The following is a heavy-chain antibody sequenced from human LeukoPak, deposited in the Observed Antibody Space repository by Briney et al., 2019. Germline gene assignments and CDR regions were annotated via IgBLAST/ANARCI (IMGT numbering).Heavy chain of an antibody. J-gene: IGHJ4*02. CDR1: GFTFSSYA. V-gene: IGHV3-64*01. D-gene: IGHD6-13*01. CDR3: AGGGRSSSSWYVIY. CDR2: ISSNGGST. Sequence: GGSLRLSCAASGFTFSSYAMHWVRQAPGKGLEYVSAISSNGGSTYYANFVKGRFTITRDNSKNTLYLQMGSLRAEDMAVYYCAGGGRSSSSWYVIYWGQGTLVTV.